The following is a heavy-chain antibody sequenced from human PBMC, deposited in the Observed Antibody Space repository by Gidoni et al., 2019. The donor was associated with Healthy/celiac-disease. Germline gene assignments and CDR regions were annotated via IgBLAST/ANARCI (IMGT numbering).Heavy chain of an antibody. D-gene: IGHD6-19*01. CDR3: ARGEWLGIFDY. CDR1: GGSFSGYY. CDR2: INHSGST. Sequence: QVQLQQWGAGLLKPSETLSLTCAVYGGSFSGYYWSWIRQPPGKGLEWIGEINHSGSTNYNPSLKSRVTISVDTSKNQFSLKLSSVTAADTAVYYCARGEWLGIFDYWGQGTLVTVSS. J-gene: IGHJ4*02. V-gene: IGHV4-34*01.